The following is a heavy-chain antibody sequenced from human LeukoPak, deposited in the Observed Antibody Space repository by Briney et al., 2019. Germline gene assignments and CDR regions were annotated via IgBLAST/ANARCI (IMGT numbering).Heavy chain of an antibody. CDR1: GYSFTSYW. CDR2: IYPGDSDT. CDR3: ARHRDCSSTSCYTPDDAFDI. Sequence: GESLKISCKGSGYSFTSYWIGWVRQMPGKGLEWMGIIYPGDSDTRYSPSFQGQVTISADKSISTAYLQWSSLKASDTAMYYCARHRDCSSTSCYTPDDAFDIWGQGTMVTVSS. V-gene: IGHV5-51*01. D-gene: IGHD2-2*02. J-gene: IGHJ3*02.